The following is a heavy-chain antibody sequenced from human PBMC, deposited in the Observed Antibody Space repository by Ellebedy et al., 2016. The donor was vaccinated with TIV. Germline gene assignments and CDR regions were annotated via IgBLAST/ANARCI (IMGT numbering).Heavy chain of an antibody. D-gene: IGHD3-22*01. CDR3: ARYWNYYYSTGTEESYWYFDL. J-gene: IGHJ2*01. Sequence: SETLSLXXAVSGGSMGPYSWSWIQQPPGKGLEWIGFMSYSGGTKYNASLQSRVSMSVDTSKKEFSLRLTSVTAADTAVYYCARYWNYYYSTGTEESYWYFDLWGRGTLVTVSS. V-gene: IGHV4-59*01. CDR2: MSYSGGT. CDR1: GGSMGPYS.